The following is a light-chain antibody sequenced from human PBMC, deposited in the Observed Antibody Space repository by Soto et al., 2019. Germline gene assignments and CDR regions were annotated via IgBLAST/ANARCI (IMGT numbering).Light chain of an antibody. CDR2: DVS. V-gene: IGLV2-11*01. Sequence: QSALTQPRSVSGSPGQSVTISCTGTSSDVGGYNYVSWYQQYSGKAPKVIIFDVSKRPSGVPDRFSGSKSGNRASLTISGLQADDEADYYCCSPGGANKYWVFGGGTKLTVL. CDR3: CSPGGANKYWV. CDR1: SSDVGGYNY. J-gene: IGLJ3*02.